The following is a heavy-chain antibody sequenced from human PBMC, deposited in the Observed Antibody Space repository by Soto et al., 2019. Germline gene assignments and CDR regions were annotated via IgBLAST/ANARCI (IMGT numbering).Heavy chain of an antibody. Sequence: EVQLLESGGGLVQPGGSLRLSCAASGFTFSSYAMSWIRQAPGKGLEWVSAISGSGGSTYYADSVKGRFTISRDNSKNTLYLQMNSLRAEDTAVYYCAKVPYYYDSSGYYSSQYYYYGMDVWGQGTTVTVSS. CDR1: GFTFSSYA. CDR3: AKVPYYYDSSGYYSSQYYYYGMDV. J-gene: IGHJ6*02. D-gene: IGHD3-22*01. V-gene: IGHV3-23*01. CDR2: ISGSGGST.